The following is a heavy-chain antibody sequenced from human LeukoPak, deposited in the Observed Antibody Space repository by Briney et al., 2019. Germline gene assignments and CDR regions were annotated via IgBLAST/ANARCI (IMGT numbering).Heavy chain of an antibody. D-gene: IGHD3-3*01. CDR3: ARDVSYYDFWSGYYKVGNYYYYMDV. V-gene: IGHV1-8*02. CDR1: GYTFTSYD. J-gene: IGHJ6*03. CDR2: MNPNSGNT. Sequence: ASVKVSCKASGYTFTSYDINWVRQATGHGLEWMGWMNPNSGNTGYAQKFQGRVTMTRDTSISTAYLELSRLRSDDTAVYYCARDVSYYDFWSGYYKVGNYYYYMDVWGKGTTVTVSS.